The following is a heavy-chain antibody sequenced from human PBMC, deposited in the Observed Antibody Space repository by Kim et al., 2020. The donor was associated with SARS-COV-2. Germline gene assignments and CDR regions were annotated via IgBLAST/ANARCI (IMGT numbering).Heavy chain of an antibody. CDR1: GGSISRSTYY. CDR3: VRSPRGFGGPAVCGFDI. CDR2: IYYSGST. J-gene: IGHJ3*02. Sequence: SETLSLTCTVSGGSISRSTYYWGWIRQSPGKGLEWIASIYYSGSTYYNPSLKSRVTISVDTSKNQFSLKLSSVTAADTAVYYCVRSPRGFGGPAVCGFDIWGQGTMVTVSS. V-gene: IGHV4-39*07. D-gene: IGHD3-16*01.